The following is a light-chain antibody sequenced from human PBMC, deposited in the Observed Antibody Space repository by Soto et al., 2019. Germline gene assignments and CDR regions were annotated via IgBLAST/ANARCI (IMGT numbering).Light chain of an antibody. CDR3: SAYTVSRTYV. J-gene: IGLJ1*01. CDR2: NVY. CDR1: SSDVGAYNF. V-gene: IGLV2-14*03. Sequence: QSALTQPASVSGSPGPSITISCTGTSSDVGAYNFVSWHQQHPGKAPKLMIYNVYDRPSGISYRFSGSKSGNTASLTISGLQGEDEADYCCSAYTVSRTYVFGTGTQLTVL.